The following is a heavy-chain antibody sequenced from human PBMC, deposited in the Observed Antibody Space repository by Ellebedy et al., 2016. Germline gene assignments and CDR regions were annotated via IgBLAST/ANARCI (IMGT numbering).Heavy chain of an antibody. Sequence: GESLKISXAASGFTFSSYAMSWVRQAPGKGLEWVSTLTGGDDYPYYADSVKGRFTISRDNSKNTLHLQMNSLRAEDTAVYYCAKDVLAYYYDSTGQFDYWGQGTLVTVSS. V-gene: IGHV3-23*01. J-gene: IGHJ4*02. D-gene: IGHD3-22*01. CDR2: LTGGDDYP. CDR3: AKDVLAYYYDSTGQFDY. CDR1: GFTFSSYA.